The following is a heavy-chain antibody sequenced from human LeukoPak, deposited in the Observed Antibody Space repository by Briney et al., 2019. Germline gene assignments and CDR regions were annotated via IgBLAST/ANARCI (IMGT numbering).Heavy chain of an antibody. D-gene: IGHD3-3*01. CDR3: ARGGTLFTFFDP. V-gene: IGHV4-61*02. CDR1: GGFISSDDYY. Sequence: KPSQTLSLTCTESGGFISSDDYYWNWIRQPAGRGLEWIGRIYITGNTMYNPSLESRVRMSIDTSKNQVSLTVKSVTAADTAVYYCARGGTLFTFFDPWGQGTLVTVSS. J-gene: IGHJ5*02. CDR2: IYITGNT.